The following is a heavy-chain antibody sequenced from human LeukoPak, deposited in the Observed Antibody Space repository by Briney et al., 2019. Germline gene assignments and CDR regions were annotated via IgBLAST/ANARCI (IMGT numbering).Heavy chain of an antibody. Sequence: GGSLRLSCAASGFTFSSYAMSWVRQAPGKGLEWVSAISGSGGNTYYADSVKGRFTISRDNSKNTLYLQMNSLRAEDTAVYYCAKVREVRGVTQYFYYWGQGTLVTVSS. V-gene: IGHV3-23*01. CDR1: GFTFSSYA. D-gene: IGHD3-10*01. J-gene: IGHJ4*02. CDR3: AKVREVRGVTQYFYY. CDR2: ISGSGGNT.